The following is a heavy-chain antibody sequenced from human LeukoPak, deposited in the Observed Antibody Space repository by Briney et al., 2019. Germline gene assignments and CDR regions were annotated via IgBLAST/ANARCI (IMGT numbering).Heavy chain of an antibody. J-gene: IGHJ5*02. Sequence: ASVEVSCKASGYTFTSYGISWVRQAPGQGLEWMGWISAYNGNTNYAQKLQGRVTMTTDTSTSTAYMELRSLRSDDTAVYYCARGIVSSWYVGDWFDPWGQRTLVTVSS. V-gene: IGHV1-18*01. CDR2: ISAYNGNT. D-gene: IGHD6-13*01. CDR1: GYTFTSYG. CDR3: ARGIVSSWYVGDWFDP.